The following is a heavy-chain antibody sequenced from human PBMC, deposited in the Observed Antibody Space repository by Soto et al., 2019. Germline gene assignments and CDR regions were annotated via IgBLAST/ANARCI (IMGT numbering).Heavy chain of an antibody. D-gene: IGHD3-16*01. V-gene: IGHV1-18*01. CDR2: ISPYNDDT. Sequence: ASVKVSCKTSGYTFINYGISWVRQAPGQGPEWMGWISPYNDDTKYAQKFQGRVTMTTDTSTRTAYMEMRSLRSDDTAIYYCAGGRFYIEMALAHAAFVYWGKGTMVTV. J-gene: IGHJ3*01. CDR3: AGGRFYIEMALAHAAFVY. CDR1: GYTFINYG.